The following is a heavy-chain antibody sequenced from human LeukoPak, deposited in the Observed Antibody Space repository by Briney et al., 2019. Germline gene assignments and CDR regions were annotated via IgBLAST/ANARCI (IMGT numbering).Heavy chain of an antibody. V-gene: IGHV3-23*01. Sequence: PGRSLRLSCAASGFTFSSYAMLWVRPAPGKGLEWVSVISGSGGGTYYADSVKGRFTISRDNSKNTLYLQLNSLRAEDTAVYYCAKGGYGREPFDVWGQGTTVIVSS. D-gene: IGHD5-18*01. CDR2: ISGSGGGT. J-gene: IGHJ3*01. CDR3: AKGGYGREPFDV. CDR1: GFTFSSYA.